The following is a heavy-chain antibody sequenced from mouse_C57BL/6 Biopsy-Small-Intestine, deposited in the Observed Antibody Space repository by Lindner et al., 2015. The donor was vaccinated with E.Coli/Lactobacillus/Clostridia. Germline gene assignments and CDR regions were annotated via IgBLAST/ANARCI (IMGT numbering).Heavy chain of an antibody. CDR1: GYTFTDYE. V-gene: IGHV1-15*01. CDR3: TRWRLRRLIYFDY. D-gene: IGHD2-4*01. J-gene: IGHJ2*01. Sequence: VQLQESGAELVRPGASVKLSCKASGYTFTDYEMHWVKQTPVHGLEWIGAIDPETGGTAYNQKFKGKATLTADKSSSTAYMELRSLTSEDSAVYYCTRWRLRRLIYFDYWGQGTTLTVSS. CDR2: IDPETGGT.